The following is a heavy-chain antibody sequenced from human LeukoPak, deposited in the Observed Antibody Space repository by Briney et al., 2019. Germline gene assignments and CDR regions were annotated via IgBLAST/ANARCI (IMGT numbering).Heavy chain of an antibody. J-gene: IGHJ6*03. Sequence: SETLSLTCTVSGYSISSGYYWGWIRQPPGKGLEWIGSIYHSGSTYYNPSLKSRVTISVDASKNQFSLKLSSVTAADTAVYYCARDYGSGTSNYYYYMDVWGKGTTVTVSS. CDR3: ARDYGSGTSNYYYYMDV. CDR2: IYHSGST. V-gene: IGHV4-38-2*02. D-gene: IGHD3-10*01. CDR1: GYSISSGYY.